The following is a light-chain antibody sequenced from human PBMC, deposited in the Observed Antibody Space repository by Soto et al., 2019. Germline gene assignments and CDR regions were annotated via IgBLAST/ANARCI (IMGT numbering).Light chain of an antibody. CDR2: EGT. Sequence: QSVLTQTASVSGSPGQSITISCTGTNSDVGNFNLVSWYQQHPGKAPKLMIYEGTKRPSGVSDRFSGSKSGNTASLTISGLQAEDEADYYCCSYAGSSPYVFGTGTKLTVL. CDR3: CSYAGSSPYV. J-gene: IGLJ1*01. CDR1: NSDVGNFNL. V-gene: IGLV2-23*01.